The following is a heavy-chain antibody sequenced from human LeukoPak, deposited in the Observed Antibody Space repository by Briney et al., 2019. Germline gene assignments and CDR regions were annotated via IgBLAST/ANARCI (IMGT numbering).Heavy chain of an antibody. CDR1: GFTFSSYS. D-gene: IGHD3-22*01. Sequence: PGGSLRLSWAASGFTFSSYSMNWVRQAPGKGLEWVSSISSSSSYIYYADSVKGRFTISRDNAKNSLYLQMNSLRAEDTAVYYCARDTYNYYYDSSGYSKPFDYWGQGTLVTVSS. CDR2: ISSSSSYI. CDR3: ARDTYNYYYDSSGYSKPFDY. J-gene: IGHJ4*02. V-gene: IGHV3-21*01.